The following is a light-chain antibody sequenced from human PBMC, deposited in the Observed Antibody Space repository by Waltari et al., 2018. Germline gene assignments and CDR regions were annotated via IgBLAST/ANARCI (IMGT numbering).Light chain of an antibody. J-gene: IGLJ2*01. Sequence: QSALTQPRSVSGSPGQSVTISCTGTSSDVGGYNYVSWYQQHPGKAPKLMIYDVGKRPSGVPDRFSGSKSGNTASLTISGLRAEDEADYYCCSYADSYTFVVFGAGTKLTVL. CDR3: CSYADSYTFVV. CDR2: DVG. CDR1: SSDVGGYNY. V-gene: IGLV2-11*01.